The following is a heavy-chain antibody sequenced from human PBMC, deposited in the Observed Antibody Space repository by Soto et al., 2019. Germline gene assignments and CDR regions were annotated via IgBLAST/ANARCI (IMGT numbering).Heavy chain of an antibody. D-gene: IGHD3-10*01. CDR1: GGSFSNYY. CDR2: INHSGNN. Sequence: PSETLSLTCAVYGGSFSNYYWTWIRQPPGKGLEWLGEINHSGNNISNPSLKIRFAISVATSKNQFSLHLTSVTAADTAVYYCARSGRSCTENQCYTDFDDWGQGTLVTVS. V-gene: IGHV4-34*01. J-gene: IGHJ4*02. CDR3: ARSGRSCTENQCYTDFDD.